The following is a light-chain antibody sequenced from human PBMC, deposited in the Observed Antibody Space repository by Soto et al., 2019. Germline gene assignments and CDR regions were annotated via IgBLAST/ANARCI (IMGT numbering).Light chain of an antibody. CDR2: DVS. J-gene: IGLJ1*01. CDR3: DSYTSGNSYD. V-gene: IGLV2-14*01. Sequence: QSALTQPASVSGSPGQSITISCTRTTSDVGGYHSVSWYQQHPGKAPKLMIYDVSYRPSGVSDRFSGSKSGNTASLTISGLQSEDEADYYCDSYTSGNSYDFGTGTKVTVL. CDR1: TSDVGGYHS.